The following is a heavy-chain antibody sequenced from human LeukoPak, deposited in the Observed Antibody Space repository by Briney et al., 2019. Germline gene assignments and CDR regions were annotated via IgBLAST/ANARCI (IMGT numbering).Heavy chain of an antibody. D-gene: IGHD4-23*01. CDR2: IYYSGST. CDR3: ERIWRGATVVNWFDP. V-gene: IGHV4-39*01. Sequence: SETLSLTCTVSGGSISSSSYYWGWIRQPPGKGLEWIGSIYYSGSTYYNPSLKSRVTISVDTSKNQFSLKLSSVTAADTAVYYCERIWRGATVVNWFDPWGQGTLVTVSS. J-gene: IGHJ5*02. CDR1: GGSISSSSYY.